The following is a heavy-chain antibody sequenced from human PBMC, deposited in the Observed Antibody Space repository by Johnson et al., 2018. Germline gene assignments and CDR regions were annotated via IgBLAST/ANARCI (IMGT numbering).Heavy chain of an antibody. V-gene: IGHV3-15*07. CDR1: GFTFSNYA. CDR3: TTDEDDFWSGYTYAFDI. D-gene: IGHD3-3*01. Sequence: VQLVQSGGGVVQPGRSXRLSCAASGFTFSNYALHWVRQAPGKGLEWVGRIKSKTDGGTTDYAAPVKGRFTISRDDSKNTLYPQMNSLKTEDTAVYYCTTDEDDFWSGYTYAFDIWGQGTMVTVSS. CDR2: IKSKTDGGTT. J-gene: IGHJ3*02.